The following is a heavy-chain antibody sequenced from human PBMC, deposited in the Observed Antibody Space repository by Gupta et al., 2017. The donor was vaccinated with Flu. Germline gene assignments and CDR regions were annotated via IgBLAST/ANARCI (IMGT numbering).Heavy chain of an antibody. CDR1: GGSINRNPYY. CDR2: IYYSGNT. J-gene: IGHJ4*02. Sequence: CIVSGGSINRNPYYWGWIRQPPGKGLEWIGSIYYSGNTYYNPSLKSRVTISVDTSKNQFSLKLSSVTAADTAVYYCARHFVGYCRGGTCYDENDYWGQGPLVTVSS. D-gene: IGHD2-15*01. V-gene: IGHV4-39*01. CDR3: ARHFVGYCRGGTCYDENDY.